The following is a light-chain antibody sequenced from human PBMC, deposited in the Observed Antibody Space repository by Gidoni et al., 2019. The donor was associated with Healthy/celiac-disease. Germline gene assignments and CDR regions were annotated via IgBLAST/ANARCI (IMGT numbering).Light chain of an antibody. CDR2: DVS. V-gene: IGLV2-14*03. Sequence: QSALTQPASVSGSPGQSITISCPGTRSDVGGYHYVSWYQQHPGKAPKLMIYDVSNRPSGVSNRFSGSKSGNTASLTISGLQAEDEADYYCSSYTSSSTGVFGGGTKLTVL. J-gene: IGLJ3*02. CDR1: RSDVGGYHY. CDR3: SSYTSSSTGV.